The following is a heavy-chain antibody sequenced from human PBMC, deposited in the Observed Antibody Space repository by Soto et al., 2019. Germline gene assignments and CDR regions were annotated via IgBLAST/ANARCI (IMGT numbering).Heavy chain of an antibody. CDR1: GFTFSSYA. Sequence: GGSLRLSCAASGFTFSSYAMSWVRQAPGKGLEWVSAISGSGSTIYYADSVKGRFTISRDNAKNSLYLQMNSLRAEDTAVYYCARDKYQLLFYDYWGQGTLVTVSS. CDR3: ARDKYQLLFYDY. V-gene: IGHV3-23*01. D-gene: IGHD2-2*01. CDR2: ISGSGSTI. J-gene: IGHJ4*02.